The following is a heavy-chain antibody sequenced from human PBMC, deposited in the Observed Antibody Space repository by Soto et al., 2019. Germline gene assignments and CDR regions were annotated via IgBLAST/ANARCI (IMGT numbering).Heavy chain of an antibody. CDR3: ATDPGGPPLNRFDP. J-gene: IGHJ5*02. Sequence: SETLSLTCAVYGGSVNGYYWNWIRQPPGKGLEWIGEINHTGGTHYNPSLKSRVTMSVDTSKNQFSLRLSSVTAADTAVYYCATDPGGPPLNRFDPWGHGTLVTVSS. CDR1: GGSVNGYY. D-gene: IGHD3-16*01. V-gene: IGHV4-34*10. CDR2: INHTGGT.